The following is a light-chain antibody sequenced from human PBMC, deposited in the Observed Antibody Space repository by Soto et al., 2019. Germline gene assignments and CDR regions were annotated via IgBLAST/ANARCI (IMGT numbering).Light chain of an antibody. J-gene: IGKJ5*01. CDR2: DAS. Sequence: EIVLTQSPVTQSLSPGERATLSCRASRSVSSYLAWYQQKPGQAPRLLIYDASNRATGIPARFSGSGSGTDFTLTISSLEPEDFAVYYCQQRSNWPSTFGQGTRLEIK. V-gene: IGKV3-11*01. CDR1: RSVSSY. CDR3: QQRSNWPST.